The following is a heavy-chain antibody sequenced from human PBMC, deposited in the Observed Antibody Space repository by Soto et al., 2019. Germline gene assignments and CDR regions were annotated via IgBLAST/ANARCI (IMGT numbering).Heavy chain of an antibody. D-gene: IGHD3-22*01. J-gene: IGHJ5*02. CDR2: IIPNNGGT. V-gene: IGHV1-2*02. CDR1: GYTFTDYY. Sequence: QVQLVQSGAEVKKPGASVTVSCKASGYTFTDYYLHWVRQAPGQGLEWMGWIIPNNGGTKFAQKFQCRVTMTRDTSITTAYMELSSLRSDDTAVYYCARGTFDSSGNFYAGWFDPWGQGTLVTVSS. CDR3: ARGTFDSSGNFYAGWFDP.